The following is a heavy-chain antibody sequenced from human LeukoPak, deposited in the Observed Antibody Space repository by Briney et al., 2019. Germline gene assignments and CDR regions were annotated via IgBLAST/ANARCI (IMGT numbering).Heavy chain of an antibody. D-gene: IGHD3-10*01. V-gene: IGHV4-61*08. Sequence: SETLSLTCSVSGGSVSSGDYYWSWIRQPPGKGLEWIGYIYYSGSTNYNPSLKSRVTISVDTSKNQFSLKLSSVTAADTAVYYCAGVVRGEGYFDYWGQGTLVTVSS. CDR2: IYYSGST. CDR3: AGVVRGEGYFDY. J-gene: IGHJ4*02. CDR1: GGSVSSGDYY.